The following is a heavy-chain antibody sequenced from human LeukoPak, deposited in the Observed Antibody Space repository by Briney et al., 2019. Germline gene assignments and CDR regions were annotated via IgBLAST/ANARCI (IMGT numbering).Heavy chain of an antibody. D-gene: IGHD6-13*01. CDR1: GFTFSSYW. CDR3: ARDSSSWYYDY. Sequence: GGSLRLSCAASGFTFSSYWMHWVRQAPGKGLVWVSCIKSDGSSTTYADSVKGRFTISRDNAKNTLHLQMNSLRAEDTAVYYCARDSSSWYYDYWGQGTLVIVSS. CDR2: IKSDGSST. V-gene: IGHV3-74*03. J-gene: IGHJ4*02.